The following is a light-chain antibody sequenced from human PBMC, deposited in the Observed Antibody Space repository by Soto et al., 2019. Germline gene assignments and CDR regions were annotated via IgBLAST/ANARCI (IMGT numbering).Light chain of an antibody. Sequence: DIQMTQSPSTLSASVGDRVTITCRASQNVTTWLAWYQHKPGKAPKLLLYDVSNLGSGVPSRFSGSGSGTEFTLTISSLQSDDFATYFCQQYDSYRTFGQGTKVDIK. J-gene: IGKJ1*01. CDR1: QNVTTW. V-gene: IGKV1-5*01. CDR2: DVS. CDR3: QQYDSYRT.